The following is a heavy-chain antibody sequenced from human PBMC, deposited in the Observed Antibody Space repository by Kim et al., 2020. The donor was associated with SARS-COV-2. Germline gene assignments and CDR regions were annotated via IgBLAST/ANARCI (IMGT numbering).Heavy chain of an antibody. V-gene: IGHV3-11*05. CDR2: ISTSSSYT. CDR3: AREGSGSHYIFDY. CDR1: GFTFSDYY. J-gene: IGHJ4*02. D-gene: IGHD3-10*01. Sequence: GGSLRLSCAVSGFTFSDYYMSWIRQAPGKGLEWISYISTSSSYTDYADSVKGRFTVSRDNAKNSLYLQMNGLGAEDTAVYYCAREGSGSHYIFDYWGQGTLVTVSS.